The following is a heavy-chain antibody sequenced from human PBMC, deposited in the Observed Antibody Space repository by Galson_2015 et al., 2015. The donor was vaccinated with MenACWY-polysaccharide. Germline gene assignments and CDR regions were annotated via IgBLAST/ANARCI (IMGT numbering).Heavy chain of an antibody. CDR3: ARERGDGYNY. CDR1: GFTFSSYS. Sequence: SLRLSCAASGFTFSSYSMNWVRQAPGKGVEWGSYISSSSSTIYYADSVKGRFTISRDNAKNSLYLQMNSLRAEDTAVYYCARERGDGYNYWGQGTLVTVSS. V-gene: IGHV3-48*01. D-gene: IGHD5-24*01. J-gene: IGHJ4*02. CDR2: ISSSSSTI.